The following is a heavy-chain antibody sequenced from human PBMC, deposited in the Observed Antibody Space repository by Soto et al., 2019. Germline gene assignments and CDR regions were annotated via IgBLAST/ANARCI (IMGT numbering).Heavy chain of an antibody. CDR1: GFTFSSYA. Sequence: GGSLRLSCAASGFTFSSYAMHWVRQAPGKGLEWVAVISYDGSNKYYADPVKGRFTISRDNSKNTLYLQMNSLRAEDTAVYYCARADSSSWYSPGYYGMDVWGQGTTVTVSS. J-gene: IGHJ6*02. CDR2: ISYDGSNK. CDR3: ARADSSSWYSPGYYGMDV. D-gene: IGHD6-13*01. V-gene: IGHV3-30-3*01.